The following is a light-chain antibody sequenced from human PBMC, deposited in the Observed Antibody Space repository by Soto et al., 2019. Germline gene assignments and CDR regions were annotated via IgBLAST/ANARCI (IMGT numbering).Light chain of an antibody. V-gene: IGKV1-5*01. CDR2: AAS. CDR3: QQYHTDWT. CDR1: ESIDNW. Sequence: DILMTQSPSTLSVSVGDTLTITCRASESIDNWLAWYQQKPGKAPKLLLFAASTLVGGVPSRFSGRGSGTDFTLTISSLQADDFATYYCQQYHTDWTFGQGTKVDIK. J-gene: IGKJ1*01.